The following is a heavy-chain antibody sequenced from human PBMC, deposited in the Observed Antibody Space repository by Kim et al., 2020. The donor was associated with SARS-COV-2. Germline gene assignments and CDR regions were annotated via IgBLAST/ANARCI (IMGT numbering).Heavy chain of an antibody. CDR3: ARDRNSGLFDLGMDV. Sequence: SETLSLTCTVSGGSISSYYWSWIRQPPGKGLEWIGYIYYSGSTNYNPSLKSRVTISVDTSKNQFSLKLSSVTAADTAVYYCARDRNSGLFDLGMDVWGQGTTVTVSS. CDR1: GGSISSYY. CDR2: IYYSGST. J-gene: IGHJ6*02. D-gene: IGHD4-4*01. V-gene: IGHV4-59*01.